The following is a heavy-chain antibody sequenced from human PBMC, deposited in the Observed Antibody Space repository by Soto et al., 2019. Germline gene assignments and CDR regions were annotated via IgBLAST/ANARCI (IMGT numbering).Heavy chain of an antibody. CDR2: INHSGST. J-gene: IGHJ6*02. Sequence: PSETLSLTCAVYGGSFSGYYWSWIRQPPGKGLEWIGEINHSGSTNYNPSLKSRVTISVDTSKNQFSLKLSSVTAADTAVYYCARIRRARYASDYYYGMDVWGQGTTVTFSS. CDR1: GGSFSGYY. D-gene: IGHD1-1*01. V-gene: IGHV4-34*01. CDR3: ARIRRARYASDYYYGMDV.